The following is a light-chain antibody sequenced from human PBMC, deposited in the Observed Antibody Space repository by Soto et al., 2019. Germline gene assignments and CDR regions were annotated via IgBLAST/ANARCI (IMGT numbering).Light chain of an antibody. V-gene: IGKV3-15*01. CDR1: RRISTN. J-gene: IGKJ1*01. CDR2: SSS. CDR3: QQYNNLPPT. Sequence: DIEMTQSPPILSVSPGEGATLSCRASRRISTNLAWYQHIPGQAPRLLIVSSSRRPTDVPARFSGSGSGTDFTLTISSLQSEDSAFYYCQQYNNLPPTVGQGTKVDSK.